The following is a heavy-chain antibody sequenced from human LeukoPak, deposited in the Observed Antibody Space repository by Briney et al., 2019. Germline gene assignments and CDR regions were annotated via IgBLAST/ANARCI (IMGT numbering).Heavy chain of an antibody. D-gene: IGHD3-10*01. CDR2: IKPDGSEK. CDR1: GLTFSTYW. Sequence: GGSLRLSCAGSGLTFSTYWMTWVRQAPGKGLEWVANIKPDGSEKAYVDSVKGRFTISRDNAKNSLYLQMNGLRVEDTAVYYCARDDYGWGSHPYWGQGTLVTVSS. CDR3: ARDDYGWGSHPY. J-gene: IGHJ4*02. V-gene: IGHV3-7*04.